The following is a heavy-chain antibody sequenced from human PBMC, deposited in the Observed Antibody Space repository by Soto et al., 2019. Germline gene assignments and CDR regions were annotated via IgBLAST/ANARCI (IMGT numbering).Heavy chain of an antibody. CDR1: GGSISSTSYY. CDR3: AGLPGQTTVTRGGYYDYGMDV. CDR2: LYYSGST. D-gene: IGHD4-17*01. J-gene: IGHJ6*02. Sequence: QLQLQESGPGLVKPSETLSLTCTVSGGSISSTSYYWGWIRQPPGKWLEWIGSLYYSGSTYYNPSLKSRVTISVDTSQSQFYRKLSSVTAADTAVYYCAGLPGQTTVTRGGYYDYGMDVLGQGTTVTGSS. V-gene: IGHV4-39*01.